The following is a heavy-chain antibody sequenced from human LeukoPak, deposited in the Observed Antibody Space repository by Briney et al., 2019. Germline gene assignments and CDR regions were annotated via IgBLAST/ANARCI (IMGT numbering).Heavy chain of an antibody. Sequence: ASVTVSFMASRYTFTDYYMHWVRQAPGQGGEWMGCINPNSGGTNYAQKFQGRVTMTRDKSISTAYMELSRLRSDDTAVYYCARDRRYDILTGYYPLDYWGQGTLVTVSS. D-gene: IGHD3-9*01. CDR3: ARDRRYDILTGYYPLDY. J-gene: IGHJ4*02. CDR1: RYTFTDYY. V-gene: IGHV1-2*02. CDR2: INPNSGGT.